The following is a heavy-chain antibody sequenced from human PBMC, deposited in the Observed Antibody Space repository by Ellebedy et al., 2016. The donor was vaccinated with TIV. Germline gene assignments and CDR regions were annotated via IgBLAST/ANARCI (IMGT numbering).Heavy chain of an antibody. Sequence: MPSETLSLTCTVSGGSISSYYWSWIRQPPGKGLECIGYIYYSGSTNYNPSLKSRVTISVATSQYQLSLKLNSVTAADTVVYYFARGRYYEFWNGYMEAFDSWGQGTMVPVSS. CDR2: IYYSGST. CDR1: GGSISSYY. V-gene: IGHV4-59*01. CDR3: ARGRYYEFWNGYMEAFDS. J-gene: IGHJ3*02. D-gene: IGHD3-3*01.